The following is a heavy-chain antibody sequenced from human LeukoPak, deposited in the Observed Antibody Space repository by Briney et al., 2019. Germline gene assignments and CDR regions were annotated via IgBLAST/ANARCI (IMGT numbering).Heavy chain of an antibody. CDR1: GFTFSNYD. V-gene: IGHV3-30*18. D-gene: IGHD3-3*01. CDR2: ISYDGTNK. Sequence: GGSLRLSCAASGFTFSNYDIHWVRQAPSKGLEWVAFISYDGTNKYYADYVKGRFTISRDNSKSTLYLQMNSLRAEDTAVYYCAKENDFVYWGQGPLVTVSS. CDR3: AKENDFVY. J-gene: IGHJ4*02.